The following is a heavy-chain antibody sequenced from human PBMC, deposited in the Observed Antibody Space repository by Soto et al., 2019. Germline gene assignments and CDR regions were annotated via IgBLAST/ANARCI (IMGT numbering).Heavy chain of an antibody. D-gene: IGHD3-10*01. J-gene: IGHJ5*02. CDR1: GYTFTGYF. Sequence: ASVKVSCKASGYTFTGYFMHWVRQAPGQGLEWMGWINPYSGGADYAQSFQRRGTMTRDTSISTVYMELSRLRFADTAVYYCARVIRGAYYNSPLDTWGQGTVVTVSS. CDR3: ARVIRGAYYNSPLDT. CDR2: INPYSGGA. V-gene: IGHV1-2*02.